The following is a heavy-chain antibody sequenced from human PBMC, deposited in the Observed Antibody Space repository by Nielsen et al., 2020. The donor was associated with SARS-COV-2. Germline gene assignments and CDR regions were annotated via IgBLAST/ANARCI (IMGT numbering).Heavy chain of an antibody. D-gene: IGHD5-12*01. J-gene: IGHJ3*02. CDR2: IYSGGSST. CDR3: AKDGGATIALWYAFDI. Sequence: GESLKISCAASGFTFSSYAMSWVRQAPGKGLEWVSVIYSGGSSTYCADSVKGRFTISRDNSKNTLYLQMNSLRAEDTAVYYCAKDGGATIALWYAFDIWGQGTMVTVSS. CDR1: GFTFSSYA. V-gene: IGHV3-23*03.